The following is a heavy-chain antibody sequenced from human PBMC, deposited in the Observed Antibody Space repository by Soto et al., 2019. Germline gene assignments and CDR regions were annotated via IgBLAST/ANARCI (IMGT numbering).Heavy chain of an antibody. CDR3: ARARYSGSHYLDY. D-gene: IGHD1-26*01. V-gene: IGHV4-61*01. Sequence: LSLPFTVSGGSVSSGSYYWSWIRQPPGKGLEWIGYIYYSGSTNYNPSLKSRVTISVDTSKNQFSLKLSSVTAADTAGYYCARARYSGSHYLDYWGEGTLVTVCS. CDR2: IYYSGST. CDR1: GGSVSSGSYY. J-gene: IGHJ4*02.